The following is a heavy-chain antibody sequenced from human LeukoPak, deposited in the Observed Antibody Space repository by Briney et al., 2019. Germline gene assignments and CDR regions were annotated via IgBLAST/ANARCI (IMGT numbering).Heavy chain of an antibody. V-gene: IGHV4-34*01. D-gene: IGHD3-10*01. Sequence: KSSETLSLTCAVYGGSFSGYYWSWIRQPPGKGLEWIGEINHSGSTNYNPSLKSRVTMSVDTSKNQFSLKLSSVTAADTAVYYCATVWFGELLISSWGQGTLVTVSS. CDR3: ATVWFGELLISS. CDR1: GGSFSGYY. J-gene: IGHJ5*02. CDR2: INHSGST.